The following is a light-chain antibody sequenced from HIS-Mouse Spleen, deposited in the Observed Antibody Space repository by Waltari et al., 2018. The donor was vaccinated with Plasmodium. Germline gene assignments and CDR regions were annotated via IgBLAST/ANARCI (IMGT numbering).Light chain of an antibody. CDR2: EDS. V-gene: IGLV3-10*01. J-gene: IGLJ3*02. CDR3: YSTDSSGNHRV. Sequence: SYELTQPPSVSVSPGQTARIPCSGDALPTKYAYWYQQKSGPAPVLIIYEDSKRPSGIPGRFSGSSSGTMATLTISGAQVEDEADYYCYSTDSSGNHRVFGGGTKLTVL. CDR1: ALPTKY.